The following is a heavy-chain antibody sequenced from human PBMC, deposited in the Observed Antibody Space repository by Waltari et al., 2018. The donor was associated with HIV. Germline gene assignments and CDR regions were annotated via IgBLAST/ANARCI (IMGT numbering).Heavy chain of an antibody. J-gene: IGHJ4*02. D-gene: IGHD3-3*01. CDR3: TRDANDFWSGYYNY. CDR1: GFTFGDYA. Sequence: EVQLVESGGGLVKPGRSLRLSCTASGFTFGDYALSWFRQDPGKGLKWVGFIRSKPYGGTTEYASSVKGRFTISRDDSKSIAYLQMNSLKTEDTAVYYCTRDANDFWSGYYNYWGQGTLVTVSS. V-gene: IGHV3-49*05. CDR2: IRSKPYGGTT.